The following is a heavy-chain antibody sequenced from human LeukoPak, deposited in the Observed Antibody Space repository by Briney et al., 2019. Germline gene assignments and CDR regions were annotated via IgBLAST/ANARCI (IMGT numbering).Heavy chain of an antibody. J-gene: IGHJ2*01. CDR2: INQDGREK. CDR3: ARRANMWSGWCFDL. V-gene: IGHV3-7*05. D-gene: IGHD1-26*01. CDR1: AFSFSSYW. Sequence: GGSLRLSCEASAFSFSSYWMSWVRQAPGKGPEWVANINQDGREKYYVDSVRGRFTISRDNAKNSLYVQMNSLRAEDTAVYYCARRANMWSGWCFDLWGRGTLATVSS.